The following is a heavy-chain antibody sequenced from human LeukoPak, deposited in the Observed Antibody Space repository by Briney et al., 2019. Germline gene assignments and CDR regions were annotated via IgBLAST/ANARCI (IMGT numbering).Heavy chain of an antibody. CDR3: ARAENFDYVWGTHRYTGDFDY. J-gene: IGHJ4*02. D-gene: IGHD3-16*02. CDR1: SASLSSNTYY. V-gene: IGHV4-39*07. CDR2: IYYSETA. Sequence: SETLSLTCTVSSASLSSNTYYWGWIRQPPGQGLEWIGNIYYSETAYYNPSLKSRVTISVDTSKNQFSLKLTSVTAADTAVYYCARAENFDYVWGTHRYTGDFDYWGQGTLVTVSS.